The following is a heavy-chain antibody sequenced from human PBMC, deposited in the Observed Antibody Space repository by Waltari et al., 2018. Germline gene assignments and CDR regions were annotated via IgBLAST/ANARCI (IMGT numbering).Heavy chain of an antibody. V-gene: IGHV1-8*01. Sequence: QVQLVQSGAEVKKPGASVKVSCKAYGYTFTSDAITWVRQATGQGLEWMGWMNPNSGNTGYAQKFQGRVTMTRNTSISTAYMELSSLRSEDTAVYYCAREAPHYYDSSGYGYYFDYWGQGTLVTVSS. CDR3: AREAPHYYDSSGYGYYFDY. CDR2: MNPNSGNT. CDR1: GYTFTSDA. J-gene: IGHJ4*02. D-gene: IGHD3-22*01.